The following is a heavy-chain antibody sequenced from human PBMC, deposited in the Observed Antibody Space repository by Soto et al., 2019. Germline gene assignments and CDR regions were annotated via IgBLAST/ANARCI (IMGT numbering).Heavy chain of an antibody. D-gene: IGHD2-8*02. Sequence: QVQLQQWGTGRLKPSETLSLTCAVYGGSFSGYYWPWIRQPPGTGLEWMGEINHSGSTNYNPSLKSRVTISVDTSKNQFSLKLTSVTAADTAVYYCARDKITGLFDYWGQGTLVTVSS. CDR1: GGSFSGYY. CDR2: INHSGST. V-gene: IGHV4-34*02. J-gene: IGHJ4*02. CDR3: ARDKITGLFDY.